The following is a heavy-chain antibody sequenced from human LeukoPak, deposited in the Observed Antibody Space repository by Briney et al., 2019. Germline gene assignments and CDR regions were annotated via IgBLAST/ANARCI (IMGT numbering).Heavy chain of an antibody. V-gene: IGHV3-74*03. CDR2: INGDGTST. J-gene: IGHJ4*02. D-gene: IGHD4-17*01. CDR1: GFTFGDYA. CDR3: ARASTTVPNLLDY. Sequence: PGGSLRLSCTASGFTFGDYAMSWVRQAPGKGLLWVSRINGDGTSTKYADSVKGRFTISRDNARHTLYLQMNSLRAEDTAVYYCARASTTVPNLLDYWGQGTLVTVSS.